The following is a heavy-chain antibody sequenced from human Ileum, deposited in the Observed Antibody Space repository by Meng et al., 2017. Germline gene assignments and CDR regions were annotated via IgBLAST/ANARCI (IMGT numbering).Heavy chain of an antibody. J-gene: IGHJ4*02. CDR1: GDSISSSNW. V-gene: IGHV4-4*02. D-gene: IGHD2/OR15-2a*01. Sequence: QGPRQGAGPGLVEPSGPLCLTCVVSGDSISSSNWWNWVRQPPGKGLEWIGEIFHTGSTNYNPSLKSRVTISADKSKNQFSLNLSSVTAADTAVYYCATNKNKKIDYWGQGTLVTVSS. CDR2: IFHTGST. CDR3: ATNKNKKIDY.